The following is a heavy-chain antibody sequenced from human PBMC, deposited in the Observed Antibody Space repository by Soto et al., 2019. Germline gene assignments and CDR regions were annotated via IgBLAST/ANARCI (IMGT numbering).Heavy chain of an antibody. CDR1: GYTFSNYG. CDR2: ISAYNGNT. Sequence: ASVKVSCKTSGYTFSNYGINWVRQAPGQGLEWMGWISAYNGNTNFAQKLQGRVSLTTDTSSTTAYMELRSLTSDDTAVYYCARDGRIETFDYWGQGTLVTVSS. V-gene: IGHV1-18*01. CDR3: ARDGRIETFDY. D-gene: IGHD2-15*01. J-gene: IGHJ4*02.